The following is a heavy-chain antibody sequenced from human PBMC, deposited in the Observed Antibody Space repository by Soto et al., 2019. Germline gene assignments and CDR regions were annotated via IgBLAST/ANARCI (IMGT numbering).Heavy chain of an antibody. CDR2: IYSGGST. CDR3: ARQSPVPAALTDSFDI. D-gene: IGHD2-2*01. V-gene: IGHV3-66*04. CDR1: GFTVSSNY. Sequence: EVQLVESGGGLVQPGGSLRLSCAASGFTVSSNYMSWVRQAPGKGLVWVSVIYSGGSTYYADSVNGRFTISRDNSKNTLYLQMHSLRAEDTAMYYCARQSPVPAALTDSFDIWGQGTMVTVSS. J-gene: IGHJ3*02.